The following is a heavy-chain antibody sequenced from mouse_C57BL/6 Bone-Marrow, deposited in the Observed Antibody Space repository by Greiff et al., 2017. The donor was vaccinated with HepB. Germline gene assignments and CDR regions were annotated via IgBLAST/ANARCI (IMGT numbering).Heavy chain of an antibody. CDR2: IYPRSGNT. CDR1: GYTFTSYG. CDR3: ARRPLTYGNYVNYYAMDY. V-gene: IGHV1-81*01. D-gene: IGHD2-1*01. Sequence: VKLQESGAELARPGASVKLSCKASGYTFTSYGLSWVKPRTGQGLEWIGEIYPRSGNTYYNEKYKGKATLPADKSSSTAYMELRSLTSEDSAVYYCARRPLTYGNYVNYYAMDYWGQGTSVTVSS. J-gene: IGHJ4*01.